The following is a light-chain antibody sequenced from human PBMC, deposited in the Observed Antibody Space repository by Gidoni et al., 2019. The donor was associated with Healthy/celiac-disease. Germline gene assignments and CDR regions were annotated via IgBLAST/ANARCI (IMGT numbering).Light chain of an antibody. V-gene: IGKV4-1*01. CDR2: WES. J-gene: IGKJ4*02. CDR3: QQYYSTPLT. Sequence: DIVMNQSPDSLAVSLCERATINGKSSQSVLYSSNNKNYLAWYQQKPGQTPKLLIYWESTRESGVPDRFIGSGSGTDFTLTISSLQAEDVAVYYCQQYYSTPLTFGGXTKVEIK. CDR1: QSVLYSSNNKNY.